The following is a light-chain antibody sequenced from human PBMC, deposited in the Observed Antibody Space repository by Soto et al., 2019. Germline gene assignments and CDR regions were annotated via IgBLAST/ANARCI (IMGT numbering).Light chain of an antibody. Sequence: QSLLTQPASVSGSPGQSVTISCTGTISDVGGHNSVSWYRQDPGKAPKLMIYDVSNRPSGVSDRFSGSKSGNTASLTISGLQIEDEADYYCRSFTSSVTSVFGTGTKVTVL. CDR1: ISDVGGHNS. J-gene: IGLJ1*01. V-gene: IGLV2-14*01. CDR2: DVS. CDR3: RSFTSSVTSV.